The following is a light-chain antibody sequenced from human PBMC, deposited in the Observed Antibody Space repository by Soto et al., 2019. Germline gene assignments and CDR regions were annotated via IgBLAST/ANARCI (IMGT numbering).Light chain of an antibody. Sequence: DIQMTQSPSSLSESAGDRVTITCRASQGISTDLKWYQHRPGKAPKLLIFDASTLQRGVPARFSDSGSGTEFNLTITSLQPEDFATYYCQHPYRTRTVGRGTAVD. J-gene: IGKJ3*01. CDR3: QHPYRTRT. CDR1: QGISTD. V-gene: IGKV1-39*01. CDR2: DAS.